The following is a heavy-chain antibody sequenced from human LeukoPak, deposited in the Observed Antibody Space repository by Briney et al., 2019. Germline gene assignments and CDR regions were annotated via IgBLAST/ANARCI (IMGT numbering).Heavy chain of an antibody. V-gene: IGHV3-23*01. Sequence: PGGSLRLSCAASGFTFSNHVMNWVRQAPGKGLEWVSGIGGGGITFYPHSVRGRSTISRDNSKNTLYLQMNNLRAEDTALYYCAKDFQGQIPDAFDIWGQGTLVIVSS. CDR1: GFTFSNHV. J-gene: IGHJ3*02. CDR3: AKDFQGQIPDAFDI. CDR2: IGGGGIT. D-gene: IGHD2-21*01.